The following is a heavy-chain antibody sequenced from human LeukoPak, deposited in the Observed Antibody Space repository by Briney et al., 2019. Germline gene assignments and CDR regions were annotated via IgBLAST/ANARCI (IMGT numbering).Heavy chain of an antibody. CDR2: TYYRSKWYK. Sequence: SQTLSLTCAISGDSVSSNSVTWNWIRQSPSRGLEWLGRTYYRSKWYKDYAVSAKSRITINPDTSKNQFSLQLNSVTPEDTAVYYCARSVAALDYWGQGTLVTVSS. CDR1: GDSVSSNSVT. CDR3: ARSVAALDY. D-gene: IGHD6-19*01. V-gene: IGHV6-1*01. J-gene: IGHJ4*02.